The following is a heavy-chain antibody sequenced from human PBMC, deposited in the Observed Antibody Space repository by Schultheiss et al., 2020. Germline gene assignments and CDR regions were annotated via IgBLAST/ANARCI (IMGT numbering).Heavy chain of an antibody. CDR2: IYYSGNT. J-gene: IGHJ4*02. D-gene: IGHD3-22*01. Sequence: SETLSLTCTVSGGAISTSSYYWGWIRQPPGKGLEWIGSIYYSGNTYYNPSLKSRVTMSVDTSKNQFSLQLSSVTAADTAVYYCARQFMIVKDFDYWGQGTLVTVSS. CDR3: ARQFMIVKDFDY. V-gene: IGHV4-39*01. CDR1: GGAISTSSYY.